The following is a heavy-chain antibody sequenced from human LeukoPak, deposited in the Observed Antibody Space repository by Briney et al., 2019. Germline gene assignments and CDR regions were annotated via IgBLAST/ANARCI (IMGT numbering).Heavy chain of an antibody. J-gene: IGHJ4*02. Sequence: GGSLRLSCAASGSTVSSNYMSWVRQAPGKGLEWVSVYSGGSTYYAGSVKGRFTISRDNSKNTVYLQMNKLRAEDTAVYYCARATASRFDCWGQGTLVTVSS. CDR2: YSGGST. CDR3: ARATASRFDC. V-gene: IGHV3-53*01. CDR1: GSTVSSNY. D-gene: IGHD4-17*01.